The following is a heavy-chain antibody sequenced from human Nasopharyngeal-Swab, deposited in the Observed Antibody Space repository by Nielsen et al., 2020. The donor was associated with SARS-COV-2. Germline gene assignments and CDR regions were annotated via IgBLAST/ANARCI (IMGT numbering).Heavy chain of an antibody. CDR3: ARDSGKKSYYDSSGSLDAFDI. D-gene: IGHD3-22*01. CDR2: LSASGGNT. V-gene: IGHV3-23*01. J-gene: IGHJ3*02. Sequence: VREAPGKGLECVSDLSASGGNTHYADSVKGRFTISRDNSKNTLYLQMNSLRAEDTAIYYCARDSGKKSYYDSSGSLDAFDIWGRGTMVTVSS.